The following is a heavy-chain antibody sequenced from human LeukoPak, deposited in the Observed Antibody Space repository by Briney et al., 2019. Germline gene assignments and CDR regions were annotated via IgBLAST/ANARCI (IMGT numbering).Heavy chain of an antibody. CDR1: GFPSSSYA. J-gene: IGHJ4*02. Sequence: PGGSLRLSCSASGFPSSSYAMHWVRQAPGKGLEYVSAISDSGGSTYYADSVKGRFTISRDNSKNTLYLEMNSLRAEDTAIYYCAKDANSMYFDYWGQGTLVTVSS. CDR3: AKDANSMYFDY. V-gene: IGHV3-64*04. CDR2: ISDSGGST. D-gene: IGHD4/OR15-4a*01.